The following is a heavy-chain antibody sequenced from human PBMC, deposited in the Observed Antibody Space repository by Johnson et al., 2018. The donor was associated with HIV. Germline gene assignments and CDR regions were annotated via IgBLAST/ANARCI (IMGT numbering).Heavy chain of an antibody. CDR3: ARDGVPPTIRGAFDI. V-gene: IGHV3-20*04. Sequence: VQLVESGGGVVQPGRSLRLSCAASGFTFSDYYMSWIRQAPGKGLEWVSGINWNGGSTGYADSVKGRFTISRDNVKNSLYLQMNSLRAEDTALYYCARDGVPPTIRGAFDIWGQGTMVTVSS. J-gene: IGHJ3*02. D-gene: IGHD2-2*01. CDR2: INWNGGST. CDR1: GFTFSDYY.